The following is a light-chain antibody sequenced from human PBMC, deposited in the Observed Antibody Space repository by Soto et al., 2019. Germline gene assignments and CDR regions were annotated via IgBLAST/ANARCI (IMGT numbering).Light chain of an antibody. J-gene: IGLJ1*01. CDR1: SSNIGAGYD. CDR2: ANI. CDR3: QSYDSSLSGYV. Sequence: QSVLTQSPSVSGAPGQRVTISCTGSSSNIGAGYDVHWYQQLPGTAPKLLIFANINRPSGVPDRFSGSKSGTSASLAITGLRAEDEADYYCQSYDSSLSGYVFGTGTKGPS. V-gene: IGLV1-40*01.